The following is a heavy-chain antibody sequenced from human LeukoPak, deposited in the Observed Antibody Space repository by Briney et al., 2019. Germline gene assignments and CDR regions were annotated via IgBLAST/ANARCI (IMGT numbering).Heavy chain of an antibody. CDR2: IYYSGST. CDR1: GGSFSGYY. CDR3: ARDLVVVVPAAKDYYYMDV. D-gene: IGHD2-2*01. V-gene: IGHV4-59*01. J-gene: IGHJ6*03. Sequence: PSETLSLTCAVYGGSFSGYYWSWIRQPPGKGLEWIGYIYYSGSTNYNPSLKSRVTISVDTSKNQFSLKLSSVTAADTAVYYCARDLVVVVPAAKDYYYMDVWGKGTTVTVSS.